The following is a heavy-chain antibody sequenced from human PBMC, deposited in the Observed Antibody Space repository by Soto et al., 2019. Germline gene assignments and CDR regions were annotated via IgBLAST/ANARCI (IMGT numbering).Heavy chain of an antibody. CDR1: ACTFSSDT. Sequence: GGALSLSCAPSACTFSSDTITWVLQASGKGLEWVSAISGSGGSTYYADSVKGRFTISRENSKNTLYLQMNSLRAEDTAVYYCAKVAAAGKGDFDYWGQGTLVTVSS. J-gene: IGHJ4*02. CDR2: ISGSGGST. CDR3: AKVAAAGKGDFDY. D-gene: IGHD6-13*01. V-gene: IGHV3-23*01.